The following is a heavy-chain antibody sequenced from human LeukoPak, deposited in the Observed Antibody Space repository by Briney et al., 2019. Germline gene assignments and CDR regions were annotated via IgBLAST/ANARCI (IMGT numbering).Heavy chain of an antibody. Sequence: SETLSLTCPVYGGSFSGYYWSWIRQPPAKGLELSGVSNHSGSTNSNPSLKSRVTISVDTSTNEFSLKLSSVNAADTAVYYCARGVGANYYDSSGYRLWGQGTLVTVSS. J-gene: IGHJ4*02. D-gene: IGHD3-22*01. CDR2: SNHSGST. V-gene: IGHV4-34*01. CDR1: GGSFSGYY. CDR3: ARGVGANYYDSSGYRL.